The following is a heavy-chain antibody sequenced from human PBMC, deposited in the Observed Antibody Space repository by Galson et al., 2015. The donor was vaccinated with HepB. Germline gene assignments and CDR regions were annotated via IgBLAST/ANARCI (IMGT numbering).Heavy chain of an antibody. J-gene: IGHJ4*02. V-gene: IGHV1-69*13. D-gene: IGHD6-19*01. Sequence: SVKVSCKASGGTFSSYAISWVRQAPGQGLEWMGGIIPIFGTANYAQKFQGRVTITADESTSTAYMELSSLRSEDTAVYYCARDGAVAGGYFDYWGQGTLVTVSS. CDR1: GGTFSSYA. CDR2: IIPIFGTA. CDR3: ARDGAVAGGYFDY.